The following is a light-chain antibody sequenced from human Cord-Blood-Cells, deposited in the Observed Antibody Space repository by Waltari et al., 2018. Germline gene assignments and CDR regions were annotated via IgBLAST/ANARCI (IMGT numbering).Light chain of an antibody. J-gene: IGKJ1*01. CDR3: QQSYSSLTWK. V-gene: IGKV1-39*01. CDR1: QRISSY. CDR2: ATS. Sequence: DIQMTQSPSSLSASVGDRVTITCRASQRISSYLNTYEQKPGKAAKILIYATSSLQSGVPSRFSGSGSGTDFTRTISSLQPEDFATYYCQQSYSSLTWKFGQGTKVEIK.